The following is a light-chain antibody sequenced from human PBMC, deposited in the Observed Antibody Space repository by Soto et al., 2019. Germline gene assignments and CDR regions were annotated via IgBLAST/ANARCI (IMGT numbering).Light chain of an antibody. J-gene: IGKJ1*01. CDR1: QGIRND. CDR3: QQYNSYAVT. Sequence: IQMTQSPSSLSASVGDRVTITCRASQGIRNDLGWYQQKPGKAPKLLIYAASTLQSGVPSRFSGSGGGSWTEFSLTIRALQPDDFATYYCQQYNSYAVTFGQGTKVDIK. V-gene: IGKV1-17*01. CDR2: AAS.